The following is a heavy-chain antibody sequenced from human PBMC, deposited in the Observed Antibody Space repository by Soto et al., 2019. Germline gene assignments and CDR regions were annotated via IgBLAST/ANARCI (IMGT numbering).Heavy chain of an antibody. D-gene: IGHD6-19*01. V-gene: IGHV3-48*03. Sequence: PGGSLRLSCAASGFSVSSHEMNWVRQAPGKGLEWMSFLSIALLTTHYADSVKGRFTISRDSAKNVLYLQMNSLRAEDTAVYYCARETDSSGPFDYWGQGTLGTVSS. CDR2: LSIALLTT. CDR1: GFSVSSHE. CDR3: ARETDSSGPFDY. J-gene: IGHJ4*02.